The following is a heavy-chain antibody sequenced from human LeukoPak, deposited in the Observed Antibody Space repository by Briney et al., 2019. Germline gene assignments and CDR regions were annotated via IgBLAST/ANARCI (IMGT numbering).Heavy chain of an antibody. CDR1: GYTFSGHA. D-gene: IGHD3-10*01. Sequence: PGGSLRLSCEASGYTFSGHAMSWVRQAPGKGLEWVSTISGTTGTIYYADSAKGRFTISRDNSKNTLYLQMKSLRAEDTGEYHCARVKGYFDSGNYFGFFDFWGQGTLVTVSS. CDR3: ARVKGYFDSGNYFGFFDF. CDR2: ISGTTGTI. J-gene: IGHJ4*02. V-gene: IGHV3-23*01.